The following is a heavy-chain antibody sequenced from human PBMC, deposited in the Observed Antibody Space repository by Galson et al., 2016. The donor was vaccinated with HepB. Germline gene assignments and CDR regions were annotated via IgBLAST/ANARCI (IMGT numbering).Heavy chain of an antibody. J-gene: IGHJ2*01. Sequence: SLRLSCAASGFTFNDYSMHWVRQAPGKGLAWVSSVTPTSVYIYYVDSVKGRFTISRDNAKNSLYLQMNSLRAEDTAVYYCARAAYGGYEGWYFDLWGRGTLVTVSS. D-gene: IGHD4-17*01. CDR1: GFTFNDYS. CDR3: ARAAYGGYEGWYFDL. V-gene: IGHV3-21*06. CDR2: VTPTSVYI.